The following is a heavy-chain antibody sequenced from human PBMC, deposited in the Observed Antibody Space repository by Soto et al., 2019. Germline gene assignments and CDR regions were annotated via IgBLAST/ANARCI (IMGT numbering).Heavy chain of an antibody. CDR3: ARSIAAAGTFAYYYYGMDV. CDR2: IYPGDSDT. CDR1: GYSFTSYW. J-gene: IGHJ6*02. V-gene: IGHV5-51*01. D-gene: IGHD6-13*01. Sequence: GESLKISCKGSGYSFTSYWIGWVRQMPGKGLGWMGIIYPGDSDTRYSPSFQGQVTISADKSISTAYLQWSSLKASDTAMYYCARSIAAAGTFAYYYYGMDVWGQGTTVTVSS.